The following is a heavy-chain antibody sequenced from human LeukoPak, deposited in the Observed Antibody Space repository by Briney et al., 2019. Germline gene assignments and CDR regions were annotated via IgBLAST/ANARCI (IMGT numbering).Heavy chain of an antibody. J-gene: IGHJ4*02. CDR3: VSFYETY. D-gene: IGHD2/OR15-2a*01. CDR1: GNYW. V-gene: IGHV3-74*01. Sequence: GGSLRLSCAASGNYWMHWVRQAPGKGLVWVSRINGDGSWTSYADSVKGRFTISKDNAKNTVYLQMNSLRAEDTAVYYCVSFYETYWGRGTLVTVSS. CDR2: INGDGSWT.